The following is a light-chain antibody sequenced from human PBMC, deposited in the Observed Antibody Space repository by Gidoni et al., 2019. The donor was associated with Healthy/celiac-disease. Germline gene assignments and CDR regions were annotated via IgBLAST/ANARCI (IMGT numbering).Light chain of an antibody. J-gene: IGKJ4*01. Sequence: EIVLTQSPATLSLSPGERATLSCRASQSVSSYLAWYQPNPGQAPRLLIYDASNRATGIPARFSGSGSGTDFTLTISSLEPEDFAVYYCQQRSNSFGGGTKVEIK. CDR1: QSVSSY. CDR2: DAS. CDR3: QQRSNS. V-gene: IGKV3-11*01.